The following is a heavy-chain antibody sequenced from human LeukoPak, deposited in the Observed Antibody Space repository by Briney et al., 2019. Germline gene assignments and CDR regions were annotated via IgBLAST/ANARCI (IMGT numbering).Heavy chain of an antibody. CDR1: GGSISSGGYS. J-gene: IGHJ4*02. Sequence: SQTLSLTCTVSGGSISSGGYSWSWIRQHPGQGLEWIGYIYYSGSTYYNPSLKSRVTISVDTSKNQFSLKLSSVTAADTAVYYCASGQLWLDFDYWGQGTLVTVSS. D-gene: IGHD5-18*01. CDR3: ASGQLWLDFDY. CDR2: IYYSGST. V-gene: IGHV4-31*03.